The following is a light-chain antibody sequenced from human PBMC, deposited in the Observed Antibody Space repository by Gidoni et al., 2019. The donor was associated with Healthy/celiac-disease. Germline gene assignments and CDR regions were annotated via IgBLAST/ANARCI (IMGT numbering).Light chain of an antibody. CDR1: IRDVGGYNS. CDR3: SSYTSSSTLV. Sequence: QSALTQPASVSGSPGQSITISCTGTIRDVGGYNSVSWYQQHPGKAPKLMMSEVRNWPSGVSNRFSGSKSGNTASLTISGLQAEDDADYYCSSYTSSSTLVFGGGTKLTVL. V-gene: IGLV2-14*01. J-gene: IGLJ3*02. CDR2: EVR.